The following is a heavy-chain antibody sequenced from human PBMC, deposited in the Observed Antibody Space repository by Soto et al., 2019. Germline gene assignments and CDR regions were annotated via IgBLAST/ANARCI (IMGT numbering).Heavy chain of an antibody. V-gene: IGHV4-30-4*01. CDR1: GGSISSGDYY. D-gene: IGHD3-10*01. Sequence: QVQLQESGPGLVKPSQTLSLTCTVSGGSISSGDYYWSWIRQPPGKGLGWIGYIYYSGSTYYNPSLKSRVTISVDTSKNQFSLKLSSVTAADTAVYYCASLWFGVDDAFDIWGQGTMVTVSS. J-gene: IGHJ3*02. CDR2: IYYSGST. CDR3: ASLWFGVDDAFDI.